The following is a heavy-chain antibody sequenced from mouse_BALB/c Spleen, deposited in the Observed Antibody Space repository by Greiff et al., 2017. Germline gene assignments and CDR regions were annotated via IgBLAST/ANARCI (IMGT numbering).Heavy chain of an antibody. V-gene: IGHV1-18*01. CDR2: INPNNGGT. CDR1: GYTFTDYN. Sequence: EVQLQQSGPELVKPGASVKIPCKASGYTFTDYNMDWVKQSHGKSLEWIGDINPNNGGTIYNQKFKGKATLTVDKSSSTAYMELRSLTSEDTAVYYCARMITTPYWYFDVWGAGTTVTVSS. D-gene: IGHD2-4*01. CDR3: ARMITTPYWYFDV. J-gene: IGHJ1*01.